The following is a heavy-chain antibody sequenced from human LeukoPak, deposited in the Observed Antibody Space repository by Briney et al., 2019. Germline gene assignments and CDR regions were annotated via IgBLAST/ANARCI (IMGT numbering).Heavy chain of an antibody. CDR1: GLTFDDYG. CDR2: INWNGGST. J-gene: IGHJ4*02. D-gene: IGHD5-24*01. V-gene: IGHV3-20*04. Sequence: GGSLRLSCAASGLTFDDYGMSWVRQAPGKGLEWVSGINWNGGSTGYADSVKGRFTISRDNAKNSLYLQMNSLRAEDTALYYCARGEMATIVYPPWVFYSDYWGQGTLVTVSS. CDR3: ARGEMATIVYPPWVFYSDY.